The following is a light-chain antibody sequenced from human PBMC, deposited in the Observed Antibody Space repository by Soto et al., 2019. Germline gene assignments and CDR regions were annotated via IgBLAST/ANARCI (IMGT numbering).Light chain of an antibody. J-gene: IGKJ1*01. Sequence: DIPMTQSPASLSSSVGDRVTITCRASQSISSYLNWYQQKPGKAPQLLIYAASSLQSGVPSRFSGCGSGTDFTLTISSRQPEYFATYYCQQSYSTPPTFGHGTKVEIK. V-gene: IGKV1-39*01. CDR2: AAS. CDR3: QQSYSTPPT. CDR1: QSISSY.